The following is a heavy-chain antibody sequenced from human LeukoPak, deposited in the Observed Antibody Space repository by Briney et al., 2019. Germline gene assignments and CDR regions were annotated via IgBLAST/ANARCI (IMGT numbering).Heavy chain of an antibody. J-gene: IGHJ4*02. V-gene: IGHV3-30*18. Sequence: GGSLRLSCAASGFTFSSYGMHWVCQAPGKGLEWVAVISYDGSNKYYADFVKGRFTISRDNSKNTLYLQINSLRAEDTAVYYCAKAGGSGQTAFDYWGQGTLVTVYS. CDR3: AKAGGSGQTAFDY. CDR2: ISYDGSNK. D-gene: IGHD6-19*01. CDR1: GFTFSSYG.